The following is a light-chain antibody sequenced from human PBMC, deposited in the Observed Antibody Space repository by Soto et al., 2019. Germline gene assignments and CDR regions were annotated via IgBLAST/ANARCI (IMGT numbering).Light chain of an antibody. CDR1: QSMNIW. CDR2: DAS. Sequence: DIQRTQSPSTLSASVGDRVTITCRASQSMNIWLAWYQQQPGKAPKLLIYDASSLESGVPSRFSGSGSGTEFTLTISSLQPDDFATYYCQQSNSYWTFGQGTKV. V-gene: IGKV1-5*01. CDR3: QQSNSYWT. J-gene: IGKJ1*01.